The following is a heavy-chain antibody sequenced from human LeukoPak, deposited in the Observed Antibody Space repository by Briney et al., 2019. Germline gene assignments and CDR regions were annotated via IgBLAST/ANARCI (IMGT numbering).Heavy chain of an antibody. CDR2: ISYDGSNK. J-gene: IGHJ3*02. D-gene: IGHD3-22*01. CDR3: ATGGYYYDSSPWAFDI. V-gene: IGHV3-30*03. CDR1: GFTFSSYG. Sequence: PGRSLRLSCAASGFTFSSYGMHWVRQAPGKGLEWVAVISYDGSNKYYADSVKGRFTISRDNSKNTLYLQMNSLRAEDTAVYYCATGGYYYDSSPWAFDIWGQGTMVTVSS.